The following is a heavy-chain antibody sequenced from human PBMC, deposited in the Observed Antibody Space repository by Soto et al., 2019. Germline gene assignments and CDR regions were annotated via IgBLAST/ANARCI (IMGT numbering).Heavy chain of an antibody. CDR3: ARDGARGTGFWDY. CDR2: IKQDGSEK. D-gene: IGHD1-1*01. J-gene: IGHJ4*02. V-gene: IGHV3-7*03. Sequence: PGGSLRPSGAASVLSFSTYCMSCVRQAPGKGGEWVANIKQDGSEKYYVDSVKGRFTISRDNAKNTLYLQMNSLRAEDTAVYYCARDGARGTGFWDYWGQGTLVTVSS. CDR1: VLSFSTYC.